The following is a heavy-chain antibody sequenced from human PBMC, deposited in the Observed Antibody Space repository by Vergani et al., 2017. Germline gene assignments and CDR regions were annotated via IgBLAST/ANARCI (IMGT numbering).Heavy chain of an antibody. V-gene: IGHV3-23*01. CDR3: AKANPRKSGYDYLYYYHAMDV. CDR1: GFTFNHYA. J-gene: IGHJ6*02. Sequence: EVQLLESGGDLVQPGGSLRLSCAASGFTFNHYAMNWVRQAPGKGLEWVSGISGSGGSTYYAGSVKGRFTISRDSSKNTLYLQMNSLSAGETAVYYCAKANPRKSGYDYLYYYHAMDVWGQGTTVTVSS. D-gene: IGHD5-12*01. CDR2: ISGSGGST.